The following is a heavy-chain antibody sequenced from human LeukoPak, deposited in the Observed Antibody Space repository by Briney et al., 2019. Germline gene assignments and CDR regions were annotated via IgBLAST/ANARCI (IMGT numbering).Heavy chain of an antibody. CDR1: GYTFTSYA. Sequence: ASVKVSCKASGYTFTSYAMNWVRQAPGQGLEWMGWINTNTGNPTYAQGFTGRFVFSLDTSVSTAYLQISSLRAEDTAVYYCARGGSSFGRREADYWGQGTLVTVSS. J-gene: IGHJ4*02. V-gene: IGHV7-4-1*02. D-gene: IGHD6-6*01. CDR2: INTNTGNP. CDR3: ARGGSSFGRREADY.